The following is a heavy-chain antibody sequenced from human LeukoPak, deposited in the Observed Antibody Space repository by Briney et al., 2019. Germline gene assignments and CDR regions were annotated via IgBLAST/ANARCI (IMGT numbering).Heavy chain of an antibody. V-gene: IGHV1-2*02. CDR2: INPKSGGRDT. D-gene: IGHD2-21*01. CDR3: AKGHYDGDHPHYDGGSVDS. J-gene: IGHJ4*02. Sequence: ASVKVSCKASGYTFTSYGISWVRQAPGQGLEWMGWINPKSGGRDTNYAQKFRGRVTMTTDTSISTAYMELSRLRSDDTAVYFCAKGHYDGDHPHYDGGSVDSWGQGTHITVSS. CDR1: GYTFTSYG.